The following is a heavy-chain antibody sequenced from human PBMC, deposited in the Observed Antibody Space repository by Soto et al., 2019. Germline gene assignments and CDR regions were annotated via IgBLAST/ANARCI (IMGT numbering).Heavy chain of an antibody. CDR3: ARQGPASILNTWFDP. CDR2: TYYSGST. J-gene: IGHJ5*02. Sequence: KHSETLSLTCTVSGGSISSYYWSWIRQPPGKGLEWIGYTYYSGSTNYNPSLKSRATISLDTSKNQFSLKLSSVTAADTAVYYCARQGPASILNTWFDPWGQGTLVTVSS. D-gene: IGHD2-2*01. V-gene: IGHV4-59*01. CDR1: GGSISSYY.